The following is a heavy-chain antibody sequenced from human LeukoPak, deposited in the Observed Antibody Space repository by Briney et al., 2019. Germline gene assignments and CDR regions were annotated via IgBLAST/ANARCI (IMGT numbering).Heavy chain of an antibody. CDR3: ANGPDSGSYRRRASTDFDY. J-gene: IGHJ4*02. D-gene: IGHD3-10*01. CDR2: IRYDGSNK. CDR1: GFTFSSYG. V-gene: IGHV3-30*02. Sequence: GGSLRLSCAASGFTFSSYGMHWVRQAPGKGLEWVAFIRYDGSNKYYADSVKGRFTISRDNSKNTLYLQMNSLRAEDTAVYYCANGPDSGSYRRRASTDFDYWGQGPWSPSPQ.